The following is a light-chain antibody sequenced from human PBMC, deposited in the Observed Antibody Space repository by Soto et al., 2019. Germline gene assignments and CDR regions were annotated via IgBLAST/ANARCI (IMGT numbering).Light chain of an antibody. Sequence: QSALTQPASVSGSPGQSITISCTGTSSDVGAYGYVSWYQQHPDKAPKLMIYEVSYRPPGVSNRFSGSKSVNTATLTISGLQAEDEADYYCSSYISSSTRVFGTGTKLTVL. CDR1: SSDVGAYGY. V-gene: IGLV2-14*03. J-gene: IGLJ1*01. CDR3: SSYISSSTRV. CDR2: EVS.